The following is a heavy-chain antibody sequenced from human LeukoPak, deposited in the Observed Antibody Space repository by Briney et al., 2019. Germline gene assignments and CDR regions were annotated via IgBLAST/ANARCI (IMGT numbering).Heavy chain of an antibody. CDR3: ARQFWRTQRYNWFDP. CDR2: ISGSGGST. V-gene: IGHV3-23*01. J-gene: IGHJ5*02. D-gene: IGHD3-3*01. Sequence: PGGSLRLSCAASGFTFSSYGMSWVRQAPGKGLEWVSAISGSGGSTYYADSVKGRFTISRDNSKNTLYLQMNSLRAEDTAVYYCARQFWRTQRYNWFDPWGQGTLVTVSS. CDR1: GFTFSSYG.